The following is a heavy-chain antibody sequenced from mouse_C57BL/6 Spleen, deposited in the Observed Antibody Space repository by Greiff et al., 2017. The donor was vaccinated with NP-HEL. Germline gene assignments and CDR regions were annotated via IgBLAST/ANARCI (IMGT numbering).Heavy chain of an antibody. J-gene: IGHJ4*01. V-gene: IGHV1-76*01. CDR2: IYPGSGNT. CDR1: GYTFTDYY. D-gene: IGHD1-1*02. CDR3: ARKDYDYVAMDY. Sequence: VKLMESGAELVRPGASVKLSCKASGYTFTDYYINWVKQRPGQGLEWIARIYPGSGNTYYNEKFKGKATLTAEKSSSTAYMQLSSLTSEDSAVYFCARKDYDYVAMDYWGQGTSVTVSS.